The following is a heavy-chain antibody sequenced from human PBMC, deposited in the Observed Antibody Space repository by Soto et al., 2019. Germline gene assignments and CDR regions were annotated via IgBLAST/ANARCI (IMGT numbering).Heavy chain of an antibody. CDR2: ISYDGSNK. Sequence: GGSLRLSCAASGFTFSSYAMHWVRQAPGKGLEWVAVISYDGSNKYYADSVKGRFTISRDISKNTVYLEMNTLRADDTAVYYCAKEESSGYYRTADYWGQGTPVTVSS. CDR3: AKEESSGYYRTADY. J-gene: IGHJ4*02. D-gene: IGHD6-19*01. CDR1: GFTFSSYA. V-gene: IGHV3-30-3*02.